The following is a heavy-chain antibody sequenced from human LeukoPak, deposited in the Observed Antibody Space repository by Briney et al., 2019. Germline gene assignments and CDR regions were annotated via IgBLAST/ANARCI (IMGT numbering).Heavy chain of an antibody. Sequence: AASVKVSCKASGYTFTGYYMHWGRQAPGQGLEWMGWINPNSGGTNYAQKFQGWVTMTRDTSISTAYMELSRLRSDDTAVYYCARDPLLRIAARTTGYYGMDVWGQGTTVTVSS. V-gene: IGHV1-2*04. J-gene: IGHJ6*02. CDR2: INPNSGGT. D-gene: IGHD6-6*01. CDR3: ARDPLLRIAARTTGYYGMDV. CDR1: GYTFTGYY.